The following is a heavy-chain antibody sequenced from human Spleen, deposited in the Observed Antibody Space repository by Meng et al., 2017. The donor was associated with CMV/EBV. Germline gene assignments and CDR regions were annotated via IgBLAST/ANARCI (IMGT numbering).Heavy chain of an antibody. CDR3: ARAGFSSGRFDH. CDR1: GDTVSSNSAA. CDR2: TYYRSKRYN. V-gene: IGHV6-1*01. J-gene: IGHJ4*02. D-gene: IGHD5-18*01. Sequence: SCAISGDTVSSNSAAWNWFRQSPSRGLEWLGRTYYRSKRYNDYALSVKSRITISPDTSKNQFSLHLNSVTPEDTAVYYCARAGFSSGRFDHWGQGSLVTVSS.